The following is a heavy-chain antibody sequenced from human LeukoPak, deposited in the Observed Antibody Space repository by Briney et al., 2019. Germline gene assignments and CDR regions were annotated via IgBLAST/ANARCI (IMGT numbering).Heavy chain of an antibody. D-gene: IGHD5-18*01. CDR3: AGRPTGYSSGYIH. V-gene: IGHV3-23*01. Sequence: GGSLRLSCVASGITFSNYAVSWVRQAPEKGLDWVSVISGSAHKIRYADSVKGRFTISRDNSENIVYLQMNNLRVEDTAVYYCAGRPTGYSSGYIHWGQGTLSPSPQ. CDR2: ISGSAHKI. CDR1: GITFSNYA. J-gene: IGHJ4*02.